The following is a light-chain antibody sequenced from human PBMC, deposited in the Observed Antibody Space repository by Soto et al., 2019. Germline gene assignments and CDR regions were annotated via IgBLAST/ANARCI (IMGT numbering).Light chain of an antibody. CDR3: EQYDRFPLT. Sequence: DIQMTQSPSTLSASVGDRVTITCRASQSVSYYLAWYQQKPGKAPQLLIYKASNVQFGVPSRFSGSGSMTDFNLTISSLQPDDFATYFCEQYDRFPLTFGQGTKLEL. V-gene: IGKV1-5*03. J-gene: IGKJ2*01. CDR2: KAS. CDR1: QSVSYY.